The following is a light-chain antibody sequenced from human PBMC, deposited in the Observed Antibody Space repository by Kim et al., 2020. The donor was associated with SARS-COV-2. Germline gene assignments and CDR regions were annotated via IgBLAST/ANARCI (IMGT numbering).Light chain of an antibody. V-gene: IGKV3-15*01. J-gene: IGKJ2*01. CDR1: QSVSSN. Sequence: EIVMTQSPATLSVSPGERATLSCRASQSVSSNLAWYHQKPGQAPRLLIYGASTRATGIPARFSGSGSGTEFTLTISSLHSEDFAVYYCQQYNNWPRTFGQGTKLEI. CDR3: QQYNNWPRT. CDR2: GAS.